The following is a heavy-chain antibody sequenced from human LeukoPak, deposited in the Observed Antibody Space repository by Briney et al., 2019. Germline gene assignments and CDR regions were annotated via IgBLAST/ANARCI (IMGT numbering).Heavy chain of an antibody. J-gene: IGHJ4*02. CDR2: VKPDGSDK. V-gene: IGHV3-7*03. Sequence: PGGSLRLSCTASGFTFSNFWMSWVRQAPGKGLEWVANVKPDGSDKYYVDFMEGRFTISRDNAKNSLYLQMNSLRAEDTAVYYCARGLFAGGWYPDYFDYWGPGTLVTVSS. D-gene: IGHD6-19*01. CDR3: ARGLFAGGWYPDYFDY. CDR1: GFTFSNFW.